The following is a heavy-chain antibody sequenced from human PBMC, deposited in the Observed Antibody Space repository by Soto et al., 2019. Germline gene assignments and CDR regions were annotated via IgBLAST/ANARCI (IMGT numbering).Heavy chain of an antibody. V-gene: IGHV4-31*03. CDR3: AREARWELPGWDDAFDI. CDR1: GGSISSGGYY. Sequence: QVQLQESGPGLVKPSQTLSLTCTVSGGSISSGGYYWSWIRQHPGKGLEWIGYIYYSGSTYYNPSLESRVTISVDTSKNQFSLKLSSVTAADTAVYYCAREARWELPGWDDAFDIWGQGTMVTVSS. CDR2: IYYSGST. D-gene: IGHD1-26*01. J-gene: IGHJ3*02.